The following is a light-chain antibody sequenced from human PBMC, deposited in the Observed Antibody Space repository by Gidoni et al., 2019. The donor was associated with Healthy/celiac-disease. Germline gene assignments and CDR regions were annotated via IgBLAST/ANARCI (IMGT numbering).Light chain of an antibody. CDR2: AAS. Sequence: DIQMTKSPSSLSASVGDSVTITCRASQSISSYLNWYQQKPGKAPKPLIYAASSLQSGVPSRFSGSGSGTDFTLTISSLQPEDFATYYCQQSYSTLITFGQGTRLEIK. J-gene: IGKJ5*01. V-gene: IGKV1-39*01. CDR3: QQSYSTLIT. CDR1: QSISSY.